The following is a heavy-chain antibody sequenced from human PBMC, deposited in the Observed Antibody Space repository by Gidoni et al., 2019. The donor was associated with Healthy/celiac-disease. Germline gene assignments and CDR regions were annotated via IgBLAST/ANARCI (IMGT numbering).Heavy chain of an antibody. Sequence: QVQLQESGPGLVKPSETLSRTCPVAGGSISSYYWSWIRQPAGKGLEWIGRIYTSGSTNYNPSLKSRVTMSVDTSKNQFSLKLSSVTAADPAVYYCASPSFDYYDSSGQDAFDIWGQGTMVTVSS. CDR1: GGSISSYY. CDR3: ASPSFDYYDSSGQDAFDI. V-gene: IGHV4-4*07. CDR2: IYTSGST. D-gene: IGHD3-22*01. J-gene: IGHJ3*02.